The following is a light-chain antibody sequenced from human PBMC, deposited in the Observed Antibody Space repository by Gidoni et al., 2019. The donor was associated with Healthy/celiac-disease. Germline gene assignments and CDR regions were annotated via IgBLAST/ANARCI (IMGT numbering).Light chain of an antibody. V-gene: IGLV2-23*03. CDR2: EGS. J-gene: IGLJ2*01. CDR3: CSYAGSSTFV. Sequence: QSALTQPASVSGSTGQSITISCTGTSSDVGSYNLVSWYQQHPGKAPKLMIYEGSKRPSGVSNRFSGSKSGNTASLTISGLQSEDDADYYCCSYAGSSTFVFGGGTKLTVL. CDR1: SSDVGSYNL.